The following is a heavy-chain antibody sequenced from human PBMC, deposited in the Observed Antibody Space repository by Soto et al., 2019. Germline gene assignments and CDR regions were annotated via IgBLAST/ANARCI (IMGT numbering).Heavy chain of an antibody. V-gene: IGHV1-3*01. D-gene: IGHD2-15*01. CDR3: ARGVAFLDY. J-gene: IGHJ4*02. CDR1: GYTFSSYA. CDR2: IHAGNGNT. Sequence: QVQLVPSGADVEKPGASVKVSCKASGYTFSSYAIHWVRQAPGQGLEWMGWIHAGNGNTKYSQSFQGRVTISRDTSATTAYMELNSLRSEDTAVYYCARGVAFLDYWGQGTLVTVSS.